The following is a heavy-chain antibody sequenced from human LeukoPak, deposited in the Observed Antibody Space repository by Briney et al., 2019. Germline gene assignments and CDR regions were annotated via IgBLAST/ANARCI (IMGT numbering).Heavy chain of an antibody. CDR1: GASIGSGDYY. D-gene: IGHD2-15*01. CDR3: ARDCSGGSCYGAFDI. V-gene: IGHV4-30-4*01. J-gene: IGHJ3*02. CDR2: IYDSGST. Sequence: SETLSLTCTVSGASIGSGDYYWSWIRQPPGKGLEWIGYIYDSGSTYYNPSLKSRITISVDTSENRFSLKLSSVTATDTAVYYCARDCSGGSCYGAFDIWGQGTMVTVSS.